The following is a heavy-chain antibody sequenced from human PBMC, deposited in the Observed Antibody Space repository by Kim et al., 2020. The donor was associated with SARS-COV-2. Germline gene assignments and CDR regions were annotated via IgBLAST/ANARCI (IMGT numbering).Heavy chain of an antibody. CDR3: ARDEYSSSSRGAFDI. D-gene: IGHD6-6*01. V-gene: IGHV1-46*01. Sequence: QKFQGRHTMTRDTSTSTVYMELSRLRSEDTAVYYCARDEYSSSSRGAFDIWGQGTMVTVSS. J-gene: IGHJ3*02.